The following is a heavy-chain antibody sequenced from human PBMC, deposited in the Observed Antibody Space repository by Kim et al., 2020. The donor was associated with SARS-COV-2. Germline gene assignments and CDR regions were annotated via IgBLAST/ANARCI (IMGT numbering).Heavy chain of an antibody. D-gene: IGHD6-13*01. V-gene: IGHV1-46*01. CDR1: GYTFTSYY. CDR3: AREEYSSSWYYYYGMDV. CDR2: INPSGGST. Sequence: ASVKVSCKASGYTFTSYYMHWVRQAPGQGLEWMGIINPSGGSTSYAQKFQGRVTMTRDTSTSTVYMELSSLRSEDTAVYYCAREEYSSSWYYYYGMDVWGQGTTVTVSS. J-gene: IGHJ6*02.